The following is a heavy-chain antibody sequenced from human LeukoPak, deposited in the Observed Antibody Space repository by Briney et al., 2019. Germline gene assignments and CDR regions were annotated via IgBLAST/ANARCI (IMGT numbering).Heavy chain of an antibody. D-gene: IGHD3-22*01. V-gene: IGHV4-39*07. CDR2: IQYSGST. Sequence: SETLSLTCTVSGGSISSSGYYWGWIRQPPGKGLECIGNIQYSGSTSYNPSLKSRVTISVDTSKNQFSLKLSSVTAANTAVYYCARVGYYDIRSPGFDPWGQGTLVTVSS. J-gene: IGHJ5*02. CDR3: ARVGYYDIRSPGFDP. CDR1: GGSISSSGYY.